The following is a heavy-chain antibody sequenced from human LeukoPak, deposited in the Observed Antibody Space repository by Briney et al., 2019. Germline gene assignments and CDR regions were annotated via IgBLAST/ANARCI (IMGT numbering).Heavy chain of an antibody. Sequence: GGSLRLSCAASGFTFSSYSMNWVRQAPGKGLEWVSSISSSSSYIYYADSVKGRFTISRDNAKNSLYLQMNSLRAGDTAVYYCARNYGSGSYGDYWGQGTPVTVSS. CDR1: GFTFSSYS. CDR2: ISSSSSYI. J-gene: IGHJ4*02. CDR3: ARNYGSGSYGDY. D-gene: IGHD3-10*01. V-gene: IGHV3-21*01.